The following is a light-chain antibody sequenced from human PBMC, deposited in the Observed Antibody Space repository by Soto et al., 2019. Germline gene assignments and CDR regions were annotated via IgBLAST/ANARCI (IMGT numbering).Light chain of an antibody. J-gene: IGKJ2*01. V-gene: IGKV3-20*01. Sequence: EIVLTQSPGTLSLSPGERATLSCRASQSVSSSYLAWYQQKPGQAPRPLIYGASSTATGIPDRFSGSGSGTDFTLTLSRLEPEDFAVYYCPQYGSSPYTFGQGTKLEIK. CDR1: QSVSSSY. CDR3: PQYGSSPYT. CDR2: GAS.